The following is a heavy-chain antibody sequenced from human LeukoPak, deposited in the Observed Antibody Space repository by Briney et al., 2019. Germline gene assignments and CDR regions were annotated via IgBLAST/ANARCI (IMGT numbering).Heavy chain of an antibody. CDR1: GGSFSGYY. D-gene: IGHD6-6*01. V-gene: IGHV4-34*01. CDR2: INHSGST. J-gene: IGHJ4*02. CDR3: AREGIAARTTTDY. Sequence: SETLSLACAVYGGSFSGYYWSWIRQPPGKGLEWIGEINHSGSTNYNPSLKSRVTISVDTSKNQFSLKLSSVTAADTAVYYCAREGIAARTTTDYWGQGTLVTVSS.